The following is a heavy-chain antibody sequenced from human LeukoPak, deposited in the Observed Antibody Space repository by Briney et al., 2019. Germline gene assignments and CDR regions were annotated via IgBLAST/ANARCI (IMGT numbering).Heavy chain of an antibody. V-gene: IGHV3-9*01. D-gene: IGHD3-10*01. CDR2: ISWSSGSI. CDR1: GFTFDDYA. J-gene: IGHJ3*02. Sequence: GGSLRLSCAASGFTFDDYAMHWVRHAPGKGLEWVSGISWSSGSIGYADSVKGRFTISRDNAKNSLYLQMNSLRAEDTALYYCAKDALSGELLFGDAFDIWGQGTMVTVSS. CDR3: AKDALSGELLFGDAFDI.